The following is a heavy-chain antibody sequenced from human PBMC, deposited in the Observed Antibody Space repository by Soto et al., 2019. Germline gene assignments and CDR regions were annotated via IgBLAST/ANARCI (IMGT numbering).Heavy chain of an antibody. V-gene: IGHV3-21*01. CDR3: ARDPIAVAGTLYYYGMDV. Sequence: GGSLRLSCAASGFTFSSYSMNWVRQAPGKGLEWVSSISSSSSYIYYADLVKGRFTISRDNAKNSLYLQMNSLRAEDTAVYYCARDPIAVAGTLYYYGMDVWGQGATVTVSS. CDR2: ISSSSSYI. CDR1: GFTFSSYS. D-gene: IGHD6-19*01. J-gene: IGHJ6*02.